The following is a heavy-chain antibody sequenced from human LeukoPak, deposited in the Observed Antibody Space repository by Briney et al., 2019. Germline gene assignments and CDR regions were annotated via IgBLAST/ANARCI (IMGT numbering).Heavy chain of an antibody. CDR1: GFTFSNAW. V-gene: IGHV3-15*01. J-gene: IGHJ4*02. D-gene: IGHD5-18*01. CDR2: IKSKTDGGTT. CDR3: TTETKRGYSYGPREDYFDY. Sequence: GGSLRLSCAASGFTFSNAWMSWVRQAPGKGLEWVGRIKSKTDGGTTDYAAPVKGRFTISRDDSKNTLYLQMNSLKTEDTAVYYCTTETKRGYSYGPREDYFDYWGQGTLVTVSS.